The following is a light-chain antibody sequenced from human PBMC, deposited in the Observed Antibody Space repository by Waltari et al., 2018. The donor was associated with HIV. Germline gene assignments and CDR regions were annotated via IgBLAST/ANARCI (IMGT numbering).Light chain of an antibody. V-gene: IGLV2-23*02. CDR3: CSYAGSSTWV. Sequence: QSALTQPASVSGSPGQSITISCTGTSSDVGSYNLVSWYQQHPGKAPKLMIYEVSKRPSGVSNRCSGSKSGNTASLTMSGLQAEDEADYYCCSYAGSSTWVFGGGTKLTVL. CDR2: EVS. CDR1: SSDVGSYNL. J-gene: IGLJ3*02.